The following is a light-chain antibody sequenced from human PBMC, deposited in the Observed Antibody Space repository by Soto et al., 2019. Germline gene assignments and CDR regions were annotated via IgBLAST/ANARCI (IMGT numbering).Light chain of an antibody. V-gene: IGKV3-11*01. CDR3: LQDYNYPYT. Sequence: EIVLTQSPATLSLSPGDRATLSCRASQSVSSYLAWYQQKPGQAPRLLIYDASNRATGIPARFSGSGSGTDFTLTITSLEPEDFATYYCLQDYNYPYTFGQGTKVEIK. CDR2: DAS. CDR1: QSVSSY. J-gene: IGKJ2*01.